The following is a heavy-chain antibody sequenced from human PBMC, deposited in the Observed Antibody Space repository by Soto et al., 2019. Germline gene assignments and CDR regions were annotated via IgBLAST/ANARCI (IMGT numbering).Heavy chain of an antibody. CDR1: GFTFSSYG. D-gene: IGHD2-15*01. J-gene: IGHJ6*02. Sequence: GGSLRLSCAASGFTFSSYGMHWVRQAPGKGLEWVAVISYDGSNKYYADSVKGRFTISRDNSKNTLYLQMNSLRAEGTAVYYCAKDILKVVAAINYYYYGMDVWGQGTTVTVSS. V-gene: IGHV3-30*18. CDR3: AKDILKVVAAINYYYYGMDV. CDR2: ISYDGSNK.